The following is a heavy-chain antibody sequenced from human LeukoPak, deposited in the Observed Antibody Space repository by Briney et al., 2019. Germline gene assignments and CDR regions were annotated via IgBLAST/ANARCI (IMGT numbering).Heavy chain of an antibody. J-gene: IGHJ4*02. CDR3: AKRGVVIRVILVGFHKEAYYFDS. V-gene: IGHV3-23*01. CDR1: GITLSNYA. D-gene: IGHD3-22*01. Sequence: GSLRLSCAVSGITLSNYAMTWVRQAPGKGLEWIAGISGSGGGTNYADSVKGRFTISRDNYKNTLYLQMNSLGAEDTAVYFCAKRGVVIRVILVGFHKEAYYFDSWGQGALATVSS. CDR2: ISGSGGGT.